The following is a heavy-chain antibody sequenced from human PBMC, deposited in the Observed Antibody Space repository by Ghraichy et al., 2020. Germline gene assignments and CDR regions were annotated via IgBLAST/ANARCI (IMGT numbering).Heavy chain of an antibody. J-gene: IGHJ4*02. D-gene: IGHD6-13*01. CDR3: AKGFAGAATVNYFDY. CDR1: GFTFSTYA. Sequence: GGSLRLSCATSGFTFSTYAMDWVRQAPGKGLEWVSSTSGSGTRTEYADSVRGRFTISRDYSKSTLYLHMSSLRAEDTALYYCAKGFAGAATVNYFDYWGQGNLVPVSS. CDR2: TSGSGTRT. V-gene: IGHV3-23*01.